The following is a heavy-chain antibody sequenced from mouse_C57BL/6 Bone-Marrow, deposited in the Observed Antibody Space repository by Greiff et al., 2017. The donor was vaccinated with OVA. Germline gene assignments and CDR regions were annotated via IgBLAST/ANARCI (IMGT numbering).Heavy chain of an antibody. CDR2: IDPSDSYT. CDR3: ARWAFDY. CDR1: GYTFTSYW. J-gene: IGHJ2*01. V-gene: IGHV1-69*01. Sequence: QVQLQQPGAELVIPGASVKLSCKASGYTFTSYWMHWVKQRPGQGLEWIGEIDPSDSYTNYNQKFKGKSTLTVDKSSITAYMQLSSLTSEDSAVDYCARWAFDYWGQGTTLTVSA.